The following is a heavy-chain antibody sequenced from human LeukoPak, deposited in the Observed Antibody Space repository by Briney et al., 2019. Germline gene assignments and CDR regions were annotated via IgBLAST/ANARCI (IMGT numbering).Heavy chain of an antibody. D-gene: IGHD3-10*01. V-gene: IGHV4-39*01. CDR1: GGSISSSSYY. CDR2: IYYSGST. CDR3: ARLGGFYGSGSYYNPHFDY. J-gene: IGHJ4*02. Sequence: SETLSLTCTVSGGSISSSSYYWCGIRQPPGKGLVWIGSIYYSGSTYYNPSLKSRVTISVDPSKNQFPLKLSSVTAADTAVYYCARLGGFYGSGSYYNPHFDYWGQGTLVTVSS.